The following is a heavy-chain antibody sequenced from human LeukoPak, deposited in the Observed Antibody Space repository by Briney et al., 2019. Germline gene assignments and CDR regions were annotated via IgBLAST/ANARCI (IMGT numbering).Heavy chain of an antibody. J-gene: IGHJ4*02. D-gene: IGHD5-18*01. CDR1: GFTVSSNY. CDR3: ARARGYSYPFDY. CDR2: IYSGGST. Sequence: GGSLRLSCAASGFTVSSNYMSWVRQAPGKGLEWVSVIYSGGSTYYADSVKGRFTISRDNSKNTLYLQMNSLRAEDTAVYYCARARGYSYPFDYWGQGTLVTVSS. V-gene: IGHV3-53*01.